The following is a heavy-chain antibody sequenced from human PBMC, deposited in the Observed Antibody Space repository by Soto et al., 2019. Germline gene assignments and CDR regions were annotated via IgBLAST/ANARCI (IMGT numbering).Heavy chain of an antibody. CDR2: IWYDGSKN. CDR3: ARARNGALDP. Sequence: QEQLVESGGGVVQPGRSLRLSCAASGFTVSSYGMHWVRQAPGKGLEWVAVIWYDGSKNYYADSVKGRFTISRDNSKNTLYLQMSSLRAEDTAVYYCARARNGALDPWGQGTLVTVSS. D-gene: IGHD2-8*01. V-gene: IGHV3-33*01. CDR1: GFTVSSYG. J-gene: IGHJ5*02.